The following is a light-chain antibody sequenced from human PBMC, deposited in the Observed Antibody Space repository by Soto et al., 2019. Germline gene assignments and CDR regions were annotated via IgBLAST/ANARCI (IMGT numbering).Light chain of an antibody. J-gene: IGKJ4*01. CDR1: QSVSTN. Sequence: EIVLTQSPGTLALSPGERGTLSCRPSQSVSTNLAWYQQKPGQAPRLLIYGASTRATGIPARFSGSGSGTDFTLTISSLQSEDFAVYYCQQYNNWPPLTFGGGTKVDI. V-gene: IGKV3-15*01. CDR2: GAS. CDR3: QQYNNWPPLT.